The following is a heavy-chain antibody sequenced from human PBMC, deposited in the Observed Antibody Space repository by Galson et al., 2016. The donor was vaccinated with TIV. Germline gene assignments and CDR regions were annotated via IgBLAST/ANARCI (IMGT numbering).Heavy chain of an antibody. J-gene: IGHJ4*02. CDR1: GDSVSSNSAA. V-gene: IGHV6-1*01. CDR2: TFYRSKWYN. CDR3: ARATPSVFGIIMTLDS. Sequence: CAISGDSVSSNSAAWNWLRQSPSRGLEWLGRTFYRSKWYNDYAPSVKGRITINPDTSKNQFSLQLNSVTPEDTAAYYCARATPSVFGIIMTLDSWGQGTLVTVSS. D-gene: IGHD3-16*01.